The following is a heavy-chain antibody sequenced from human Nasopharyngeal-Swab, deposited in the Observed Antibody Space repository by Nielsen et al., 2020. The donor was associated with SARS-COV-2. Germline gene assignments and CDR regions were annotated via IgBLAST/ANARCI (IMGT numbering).Heavy chain of an antibody. V-gene: IGHV3-21*01. Sequence: GESLKISCAASGFTFSNYNMNWVRQAPGKGLEWVSSISGTSTYIYCADSVRGRFTISRDNADNSLYLQINSLRVEDTAVYYCARDFRSVGGSGFLWGQGTLVTVSS. D-gene: IGHD3-10*01. CDR2: ISGTSTYI. CDR3: ARDFRSVGGSGFL. J-gene: IGHJ4*02. CDR1: GFTFSNYN.